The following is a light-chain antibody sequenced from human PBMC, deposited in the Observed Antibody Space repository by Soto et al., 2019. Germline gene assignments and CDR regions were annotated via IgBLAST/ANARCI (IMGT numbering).Light chain of an antibody. J-gene: IGKJ5*01. Sequence: IFRTHSPATLSLSPGERAARSCRASQSGSGNLAWYQQTPGQAPRLRIYGASTRATGIPARFSGSGFGTEFTLTISSLKSEDFAVYYCQQYNYRPPAFGQGTRPEIK. CDR2: GAS. CDR1: QSGSGN. V-gene: IGKV3-15*01. CDR3: QQYNYRPPA.